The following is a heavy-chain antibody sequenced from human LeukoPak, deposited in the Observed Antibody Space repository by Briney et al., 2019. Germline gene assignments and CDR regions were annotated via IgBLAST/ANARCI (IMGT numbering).Heavy chain of an antibody. Sequence: PGGSLRLSCAASGFTFSNYAMSWVRQAPGKGREWVSAITGIVVSTYYADSVKGRFTISRDNSKNTLYLQMNSLRAEDTAVYYCAKPAAYSSTWRTFDPWGQGTLVTVSS. CDR1: GFTFSNYA. V-gene: IGHV3-23*01. D-gene: IGHD6-13*01. J-gene: IGHJ5*02. CDR2: ITGIVVST. CDR3: AKPAAYSSTWRTFDP.